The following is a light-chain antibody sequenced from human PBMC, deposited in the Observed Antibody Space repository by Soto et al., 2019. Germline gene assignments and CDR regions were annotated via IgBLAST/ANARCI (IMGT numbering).Light chain of an antibody. CDR2: DAS. CDR3: QQSRTFPIT. J-gene: IGKJ5*01. Sequence: DIQLTQSPSSLSVSVGDRVTITCQTSQDINTYLNWYQQKPGRAPKLLIYDASNLETGVASTFSGSGSGTHFTFTINSMQPEDGGTYYCQQSRTFPITFGQGTRLELK. V-gene: IGKV1-33*01. CDR1: QDINTY.